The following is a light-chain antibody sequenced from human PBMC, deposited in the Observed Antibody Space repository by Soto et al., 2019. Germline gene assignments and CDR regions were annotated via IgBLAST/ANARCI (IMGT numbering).Light chain of an antibody. CDR3: HQYNKWPSWT. CDR2: HVS. J-gene: IGKJ1*01. V-gene: IGKV3-15*01. Sequence: EIVLTQSPATLSVSPGDSATLSCRASQSVGPNLVWYQQRFGQSPRLLIYHVSTRATGVPARFSGSGSETEFTLTISSLQPEDVAIYYCHQYNKWPSWTFGQGTKVEIK. CDR1: QSVGPN.